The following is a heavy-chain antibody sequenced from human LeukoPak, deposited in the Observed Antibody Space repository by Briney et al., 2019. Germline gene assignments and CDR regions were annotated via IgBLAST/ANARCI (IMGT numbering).Heavy chain of an antibody. Sequence: GESLKISCKGSGYSFTSYWIGWVRHMPGKGLEWMGIIYPGDSDTRYSPSFQGQVTISADKSISTAYLQWSSLKASDTAMYYCARHGVYYDFWSGFSDYWGQGTLVTVSS. CDR2: IYPGDSDT. D-gene: IGHD3-3*01. J-gene: IGHJ4*02. V-gene: IGHV5-51*01. CDR3: ARHGVYYDFWSGFSDY. CDR1: GYSFTSYW.